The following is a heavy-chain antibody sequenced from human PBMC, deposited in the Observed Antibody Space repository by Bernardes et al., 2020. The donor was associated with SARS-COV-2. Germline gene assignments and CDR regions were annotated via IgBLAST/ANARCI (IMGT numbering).Heavy chain of an antibody. J-gene: IGHJ3*02. CDR1: GGSISSYY. V-gene: IGHV4-59*08. CDR3: ARHRGLQVYYYDSSGYYHAFDI. CDR2: IYYSGST. D-gene: IGHD3-22*01. Sequence: SEPLSLTCTVSGGSISSYYWSWIRQPPGKGLEWIGYIYYSGSTNYNPSLKSRVTISVDTSKNQFSLKLSSVTAADTAVYYCARHRGLQVYYYDSSGYYHAFDIWGQGTMVTVSS.